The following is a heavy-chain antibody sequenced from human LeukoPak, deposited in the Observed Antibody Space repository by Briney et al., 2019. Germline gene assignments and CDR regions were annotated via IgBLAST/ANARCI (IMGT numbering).Heavy chain of an antibody. CDR1: GFTVSSNY. Sequence: GGSLRLSCAASGFTVSSNYMSWVRQAPGKGLEWVSVIYSGGSTSYAAPVKCRFTTSRDNSKNTRYLQRNSLRAEDTAVYYCARVSQPPDLTGYDFWSGQGFVEDYWGQGTLVTVSS. D-gene: IGHD3-3*01. CDR3: ARVSQPPDLTGYDFWSGQGFVEDY. CDR2: IYSGGST. V-gene: IGHV3-66*01. J-gene: IGHJ4*02.